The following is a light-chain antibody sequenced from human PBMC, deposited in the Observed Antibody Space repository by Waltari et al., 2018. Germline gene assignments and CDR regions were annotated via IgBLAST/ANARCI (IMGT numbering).Light chain of an antibody. Sequence: SVLAQPPSAPAHPRKRVPITCSGRRPNSGSTPASWYQPLPETAPHLLLYKSNQRPSGFPDRFSASKSGTSASLAISGLRSEDGADYYCASWDDSLSGRVFGGGTKLTVL. CDR1: RPNSGSTP. CDR3: ASWDDSLSGRV. V-gene: IGLV1-47*01. CDR2: KSN. J-gene: IGLJ3*02.